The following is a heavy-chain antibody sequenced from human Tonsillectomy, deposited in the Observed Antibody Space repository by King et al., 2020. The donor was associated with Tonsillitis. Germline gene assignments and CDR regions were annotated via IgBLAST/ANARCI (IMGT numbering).Heavy chain of an antibody. CDR3: SRGTYDSSGYYLGSLDY. D-gene: IGHD3-22*01. Sequence: VQLVESGGGVVQPGRSLRLSCAASGFTCSSYGMHCVRQAPGKGREWVAVIGYDGRNKDYADSVKGRFTISRDNSNKTLYLQRNSLRAEDTAVYYGSRGTYDSSGYYLGSLDYWGQGTLVTVSS. V-gene: IGHV3-33*01. CDR1: GFTCSSYG. J-gene: IGHJ4*02. CDR2: IGYDGRNK.